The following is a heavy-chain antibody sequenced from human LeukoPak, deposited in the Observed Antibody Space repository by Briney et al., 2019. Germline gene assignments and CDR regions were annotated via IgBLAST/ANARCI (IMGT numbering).Heavy chain of an antibody. Sequence: GGSLRLSCAASGFTFSSYAMSWVRQAPGKGLEWVSAISGSGGSTYYADSAKGRFTISRDNSKNTLYLQMNSLRAEDTAVYYCAKVPSGYYYGSYFWFDPWGQGTLVTVSS. CDR3: AKVPSGYYYGSYFWFDP. CDR2: ISGSGGST. D-gene: IGHD3-10*01. J-gene: IGHJ5*02. V-gene: IGHV3-23*01. CDR1: GFTFSSYA.